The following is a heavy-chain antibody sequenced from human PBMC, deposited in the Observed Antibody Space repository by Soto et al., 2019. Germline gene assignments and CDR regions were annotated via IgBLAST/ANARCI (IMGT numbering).Heavy chain of an antibody. V-gene: IGHV3-33*01. CDR3: ASVFSRIDY. Sequence: GGALRLSCAESGFTFSSDGMHWVRQAPGKGLEWVAVVWYDGSNKYYADSVKGRFTISRDNSKNTLYLQMNSLRAEDTAVYYCASVFSRIDYWGQGTLVTVSS. D-gene: IGHD3-9*01. CDR1: GFTFSSDG. J-gene: IGHJ4*02. CDR2: VWYDGSNK.